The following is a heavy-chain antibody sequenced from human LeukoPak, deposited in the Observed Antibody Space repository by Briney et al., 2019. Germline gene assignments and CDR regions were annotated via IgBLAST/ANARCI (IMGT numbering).Heavy chain of an antibody. CDR2: INTNTGNP. Sequence: ASVKVSCKASGYTFTSYAMNWVRQAPGQGLEWMGWINTNTGNPTYAQGFTGRFVFSLDTSVSTAYLQISSLKAEDTAVYYCARVVAAAGARDFDYWGQGTLVTVSS. J-gene: IGHJ4*02. CDR1: GYTFTSYA. CDR3: ARVVAAAGARDFDY. V-gene: IGHV7-4-1*02. D-gene: IGHD6-13*01.